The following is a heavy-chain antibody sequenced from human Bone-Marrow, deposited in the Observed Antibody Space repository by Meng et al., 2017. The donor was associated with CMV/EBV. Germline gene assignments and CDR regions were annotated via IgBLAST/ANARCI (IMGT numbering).Heavy chain of an antibody. CDR1: GYTFTSYA. V-gene: IGHV1-8*02. Sequence: ASVKVSCKASGYTFTSYAISWVRQATGQGLEWMGWMNPNSGNTGYAQKVQGRVTMTRNTSISTTYMELSRLRSEDTAVYYCARGVGGSGWYAIVNAFVIWGQGKMVTV. D-gene: IGHD6-19*01. J-gene: IGHJ3*02. CDR2: MNPNSGNT. CDR3: ARGVGGSGWYAIVNAFVI.